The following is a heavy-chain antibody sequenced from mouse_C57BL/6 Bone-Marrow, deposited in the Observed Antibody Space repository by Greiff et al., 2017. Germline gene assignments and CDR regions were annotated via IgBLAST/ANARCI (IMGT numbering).Heavy chain of an antibody. CDR3: ARRDDYAWCAY. Sequence: QVQLQQSGPELVKPGASVKISCKASGYSFTSSYLHWVKQRPGQGLAWLGWIYPGSGNTKYNEKFKGKATLTADTSSSTAYMQLSSLTSEDAAVYYCARRDDYAWCAYWGQGTLVTVSA. D-gene: IGHD2-4*01. J-gene: IGHJ3*01. CDR2: IYPGSGNT. V-gene: IGHV1-66*01. CDR1: GYSFTSSY.